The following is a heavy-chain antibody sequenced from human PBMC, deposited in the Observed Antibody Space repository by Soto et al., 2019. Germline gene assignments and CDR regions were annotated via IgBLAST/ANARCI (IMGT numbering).Heavy chain of an antibody. V-gene: IGHV1-3*01. D-gene: IGHD3-10*01. CDR1: GYTFTSYA. CDR2: INAGNGNT. Sequence: QVQLVQSGAEVKKPGASVKVSCKASGYTFTSYAMHWVRQAPGQRLEWMGWINAGNGNTKYSQKFQGRVTITTDTTAGTAYMELSILRSEDTAVYSCARDVYYGSGRYYAWLGAFDIWGQGTMVTVSS. CDR3: ARDVYYGSGRYYAWLGAFDI. J-gene: IGHJ3*02.